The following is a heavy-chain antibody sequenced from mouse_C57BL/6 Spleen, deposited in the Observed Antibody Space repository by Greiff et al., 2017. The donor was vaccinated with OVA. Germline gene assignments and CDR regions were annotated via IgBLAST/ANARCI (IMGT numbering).Heavy chain of an antibody. D-gene: IGHD3-2*02. CDR3: ARGGSGPSWFAY. Sequence: QVQLQQSGAELMKPGASVTLSCKATGYTFTGYWIGWVKQRPGHGLQGSGEILPGSGSTNYNEKFKGKATFTADTSTNTAYLHLSILTTADSAIYYCARGGSGPSWFAYWGQGTLVTVSA. CDR1: GYTFTGYW. V-gene: IGHV1-9*01. CDR2: ILPGSGST. J-gene: IGHJ3*01.